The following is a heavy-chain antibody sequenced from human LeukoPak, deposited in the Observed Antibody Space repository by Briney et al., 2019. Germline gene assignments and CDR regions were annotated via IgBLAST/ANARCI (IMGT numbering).Heavy chain of an antibody. Sequence: GASVKVSCETSGYTFTTYPINWVRQAPGQGLEWMGWITTYNGDTNYAQNLQGRVTMTRDTSTSTVYMELSSLRSEDTAVYYCARDGGYYYDSSGYRYWGQGTLVTVSS. CDR3: ARDGGYYYDSSGYRY. V-gene: IGHV1-18*01. D-gene: IGHD3-22*01. CDR2: ITTYNGDT. CDR1: GYTFTTYP. J-gene: IGHJ4*02.